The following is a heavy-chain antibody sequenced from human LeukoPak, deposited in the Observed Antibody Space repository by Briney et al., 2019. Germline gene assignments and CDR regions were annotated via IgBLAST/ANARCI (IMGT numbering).Heavy chain of an antibody. Sequence: SETLSLTCTVSGDSISSSGYYWGWIRQPPGKGLEWIGSIYYSGSTYYIPSLKSRLTMSVDTSKNQFSLKLSSVTAADTAVYYCARELSDFWSGYSVSYYMDVWGKGTTVTVSS. V-gene: IGHV4-39*02. D-gene: IGHD3-3*01. CDR1: GDSISSSGYY. CDR2: IYYSGST. J-gene: IGHJ6*03. CDR3: ARELSDFWSGYSVSYYMDV.